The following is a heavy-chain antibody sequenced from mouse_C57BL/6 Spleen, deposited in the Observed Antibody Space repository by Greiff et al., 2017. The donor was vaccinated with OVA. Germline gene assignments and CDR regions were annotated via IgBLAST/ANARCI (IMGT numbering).Heavy chain of an antibody. D-gene: IGHD2-1*01. CDR1: GYSFTSYY. V-gene: IGHV1-66*01. J-gene: IGHJ3*01. CDR2: IYPGSGNN. Sequence: QVQLQQSGPELVKPGASVKISCKASGYSFTSYYIHWVKQRPGQGLEWIGWIYPGSGNNKYNEKIKGKATLTADTSSSSAYMQLSSLTSEYSAVYYCARSPYGNYEGFAYWGQGTLVTVSA. CDR3: ARSPYGNYEGFAY.